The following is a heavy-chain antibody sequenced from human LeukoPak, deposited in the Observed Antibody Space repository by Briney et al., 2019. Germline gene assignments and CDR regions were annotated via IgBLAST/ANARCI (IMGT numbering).Heavy chain of an antibody. CDR1: GFTFSSYA. V-gene: IGHV3-23*01. Sequence: GGSLRLSCAASGFTFSSYAMNWVCQAPGQGLEWDSAISGGDESTYFADSVKGRFTISRDNSKNTLYLQMNSLRAEDTAVYYCAKGEGGYCSSTSCSTYFDYWGQGTLVTVSS. J-gene: IGHJ4*02. CDR2: ISGGDEST. D-gene: IGHD2-2*01. CDR3: AKGEGGYCSSTSCSTYFDY.